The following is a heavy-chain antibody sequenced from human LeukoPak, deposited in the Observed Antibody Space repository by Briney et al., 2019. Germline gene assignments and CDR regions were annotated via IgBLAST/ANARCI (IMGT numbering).Heavy chain of an antibody. Sequence: SETLSLTCTVSGTSISSYYWSWIRQPPGKGLEWIGYIYYSGSTNYNASLKSRVTISQDTSKNQFYLRLTSVTAADTAVYYCARAPTLTTLDYWGQGTLVTVS. CDR3: ARAPTLTTLDY. CDR2: IYYSGST. CDR1: GTSISSYY. V-gene: IGHV4-59*01. J-gene: IGHJ4*02. D-gene: IGHD4-11*01.